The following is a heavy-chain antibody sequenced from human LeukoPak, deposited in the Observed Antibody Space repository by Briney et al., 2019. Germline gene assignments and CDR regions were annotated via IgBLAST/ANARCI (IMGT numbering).Heavy chain of an antibody. CDR3: ARDGSAADYDAFDI. V-gene: IGHV4-4*07. CDR2: VYSSGTT. D-gene: IGHD4-11*01. CDR1: GGSIKNYY. J-gene: IGHJ3*02. Sequence: PSETLFLTCTVSGGSIKNYYWSWIRQPAGKGPEWIGRVYSSGTTDNNPSFKSRVTMSVDMSKNQFSLKLSSVTAADTAMYYCARDGSAADYDAFDIWGQGTMVIVSS.